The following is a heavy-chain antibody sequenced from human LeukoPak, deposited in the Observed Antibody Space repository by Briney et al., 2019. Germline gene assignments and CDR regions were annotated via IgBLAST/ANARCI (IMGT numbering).Heavy chain of an antibody. J-gene: IGHJ4*02. D-gene: IGHD3-3*01. V-gene: IGHV4-34*01. Sequence: ASETLSLTCTVYGESFNVYFWSWIRQPPGKGLEWIGEINHIGRTNSGPSVKSRVTMSIDTSKNQFSLKLTSVSAADTAVYYCARGYEGYLDYWGQGTLVTVSS. CDR3: ARGYEGYLDY. CDR2: INHIGRT. CDR1: GESFNVYF.